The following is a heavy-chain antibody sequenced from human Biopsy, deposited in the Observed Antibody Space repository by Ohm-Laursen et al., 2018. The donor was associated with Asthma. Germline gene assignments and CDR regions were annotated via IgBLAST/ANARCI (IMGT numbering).Heavy chain of an antibody. CDR1: GFTFSSYA. J-gene: IGHJ6*02. CDR2: ISGSGGST. V-gene: IGHV3-23*01. D-gene: IGHD3-10*01. CDR3: AKDVVWFRELGGMDV. Sequence: GSLRLSCSASGFTFSSYAMSWVRQAPGKGLEWVSAISGSGGSTYYADSVKGRFTISRDNSKNTLYLQMNSLGAGDTAVYYCAKDVVWFRELGGMDVWGQGTTVTVSS.